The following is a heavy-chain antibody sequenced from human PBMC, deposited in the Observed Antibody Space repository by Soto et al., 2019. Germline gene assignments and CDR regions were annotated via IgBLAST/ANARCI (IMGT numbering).Heavy chain of an antibody. CDR1: GGSISSYY. CDR2: IYYSGST. Sequence: PSETLFLTCTVSGGSISSYYWSWIRQPPGKGLEWIGYIYYSGSTNYNPSLKSRVTISVDTSKNQFSLKLSSVTAADTAVYYCAVAEYFHFSFDYWGQGTLVTVSS. V-gene: IGHV4-59*08. J-gene: IGHJ4*02. D-gene: IGHD3-9*01. CDR3: AVAEYFHFSFDY.